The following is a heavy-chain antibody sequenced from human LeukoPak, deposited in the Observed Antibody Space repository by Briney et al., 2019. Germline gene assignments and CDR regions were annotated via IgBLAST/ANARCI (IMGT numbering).Heavy chain of an antibody. CDR3: TNTVVVVASTGFDY. CDR1: GFTFSNAW. D-gene: IGHD2-15*01. J-gene: IGHJ4*02. CDR2: IKSKTDGGTT. Sequence: GGTLRLSCAASGFTFSNAWMSWVRQAPGKGLEWVGRIKSKTDGGTTDYAAPVKGRFTISRDDSKNTLYLQMNSLETEDTAVYYCTNTVVVVASTGFDYWGQGTLVTVSS. V-gene: IGHV3-15*01.